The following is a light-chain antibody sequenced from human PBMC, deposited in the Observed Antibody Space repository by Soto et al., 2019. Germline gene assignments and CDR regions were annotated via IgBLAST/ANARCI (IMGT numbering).Light chain of an antibody. V-gene: IGKV3-20*01. Sequence: SVLTQSPGTLSLSPGERATLSCRASQSVSNNYLAWYQQKPGQAPRRLIYGASTRATGIPDRFSGSGSGTDFTLTIGRLEPEDFAVYYCQQYGSSPTFGERTRLEI. J-gene: IGKJ5*01. CDR3: QQYGSSPT. CDR1: QSVSNNY. CDR2: GAS.